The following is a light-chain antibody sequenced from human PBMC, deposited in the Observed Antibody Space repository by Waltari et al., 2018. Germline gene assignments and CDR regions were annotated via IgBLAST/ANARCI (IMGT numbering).Light chain of an antibody. J-gene: IGLJ2*01. CDR3: SSYAHSNTVV. V-gene: IGLV2-8*01. Sequence: QSALTQPPSASGSPGQSVTISCTGTTSDVGGYNYVSWYQQHPGKAPKLIISEGTKRPPGVPDRFSGSKSGNTASLTVSGLQAEDEADYYCSSYAHSNTVVFGGGTRLTVL. CDR2: EGT. CDR1: TSDVGGYNY.